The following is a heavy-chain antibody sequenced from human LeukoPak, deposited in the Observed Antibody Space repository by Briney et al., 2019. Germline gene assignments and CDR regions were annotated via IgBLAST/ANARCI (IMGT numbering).Heavy chain of an antibody. J-gene: IGHJ4*02. CDR2: SYYSGST. D-gene: IGHD2-2*01. V-gene: IGHV4-59*08. CDR3: ARLGSVAMPFDY. Sequence: SETLSLTCTVSGGSMNNYYWNWIRQPPGKGLEWIGYSYYSGSTNYNPSLKSRVNISVDTSENQFSLNLSSVTAADTAVYYCARLGSVAMPFDYWGQGTLVTVSS. CDR1: GGSMNNYY.